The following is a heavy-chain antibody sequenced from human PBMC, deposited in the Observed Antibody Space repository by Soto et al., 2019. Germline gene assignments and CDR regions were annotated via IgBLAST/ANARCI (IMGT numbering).Heavy chain of an antibody. D-gene: IGHD2-2*01. Sequence: ASVKVSCKASGGTFSSYAISWVRQAPGQGLEWMGGIIPIFGTANYAQKFQGRVTITADESTSTAYMELSSLRSEDTAVYYCARDIVVVPAAWYYYYYGMDVWGQGTTVTVSS. V-gene: IGHV1-69*13. CDR1: GGTFSSYA. CDR2: IIPIFGTA. J-gene: IGHJ6*02. CDR3: ARDIVVVPAAWYYYYYGMDV.